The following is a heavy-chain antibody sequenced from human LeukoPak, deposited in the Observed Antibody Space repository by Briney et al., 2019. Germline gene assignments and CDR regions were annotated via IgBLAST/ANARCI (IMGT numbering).Heavy chain of an antibody. D-gene: IGHD2-2*01. CDR2: ISAYNGNT. CDR1: GYTFTSYG. CDR3: AREKNDQLLKLYYYYYGMDV. J-gene: IGHJ6*02. Sequence: ASVKVSCKASGYTFTSYGISLVRQAPGQGLEWMGWISAYNGNTNYAQKLQGRVTMTTDTSTSTAYMELRSLRSDDTAVYYCAREKNDQLLKLYYYYYGMDVWGQGTTVTVSS. V-gene: IGHV1-18*01.